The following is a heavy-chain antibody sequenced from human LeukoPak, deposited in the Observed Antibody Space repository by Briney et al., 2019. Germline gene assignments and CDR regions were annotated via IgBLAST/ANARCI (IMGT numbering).Heavy chain of an antibody. CDR1: GGSISSSSYY. V-gene: IGHV4-39*07. CDR3: ARIILTGYYETAYYFDY. J-gene: IGHJ4*02. Sequence: SETLSLTCTVSGGSISSSSYYWGWIRQPPGKGLEWIGSIYYSGSTYYNPSLKSRVTISVDTSKNQFSLKLSSVTAADTAVYYCARIILTGYYETAYYFDYWGQGTLVTVSS. CDR2: IYYSGST. D-gene: IGHD3-9*01.